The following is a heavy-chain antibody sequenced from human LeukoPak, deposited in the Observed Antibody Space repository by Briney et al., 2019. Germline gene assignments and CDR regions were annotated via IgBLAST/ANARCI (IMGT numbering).Heavy chain of an antibody. V-gene: IGHV4-59*01. J-gene: IGHJ6*03. D-gene: IGHD3-10*01. CDR2: IYYSGST. CDR1: GGSISSYY. CDR3: ARLGVVGGSNSYYYYMDV. Sequence: SETLSLTCTVSGGSISSYYWSWIRQPPGKGLEWIGYIYYSGSTNYNPSLKSRVTISVDTSKNQFSLKLSSVTAADTAVYYCARLGVVGGSNSYYYYMDVWGKGTTFTVSS.